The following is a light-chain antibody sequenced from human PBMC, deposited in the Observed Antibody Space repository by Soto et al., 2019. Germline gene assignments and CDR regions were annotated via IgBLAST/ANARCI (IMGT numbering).Light chain of an antibody. V-gene: IGKV3-15*01. J-gene: IGKJ1*01. CDR1: QNIHNH. Sequence: EILMTQSPATLSVSPGERVTLSCRASQNIHNHMSWFLQKPGQAPRLLMYDAILRAAGIPARLSGSWSGTEFTLTISGLQSDDFAVYFCQQYNKWPPWTFGHGTKVEIK. CDR3: QQYNKWPPWT. CDR2: DAI.